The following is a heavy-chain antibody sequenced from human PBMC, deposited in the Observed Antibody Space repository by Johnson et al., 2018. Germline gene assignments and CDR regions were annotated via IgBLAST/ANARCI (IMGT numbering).Heavy chain of an antibody. CDR1: GFTFSRYT. Sequence: VQLVQSGGGVVQPGRSLRLSCAASGFTFSRYTLNWVRQAPGKGLEWVSSISSSSSYIYYADSVKGRFTISRDNAKNSLYLQMNSLRAEDTAVYYCARGGFEYSNYYYYYGMDVWGQGTTVTVSS. V-gene: IGHV3-21*01. D-gene: IGHD4-11*01. CDR3: ARGGFEYSNYYYYYGMDV. CDR2: ISSSSSYI. J-gene: IGHJ6*02.